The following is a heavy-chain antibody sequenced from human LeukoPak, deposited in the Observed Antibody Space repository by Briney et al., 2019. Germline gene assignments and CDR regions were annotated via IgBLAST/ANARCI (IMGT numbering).Heavy chain of an antibody. D-gene: IGHD3-22*01. CDR3: ARGSTYYDSSGQVPFDY. V-gene: IGHV3-48*01. CDR2: ISGSSSTI. J-gene: IGHJ4*02. Sequence: PGGSLRLSCAASGFTFSSYSMNWVRQAPGKGLEWGSYISGSSSTIYYADSVKGRFTISRDNGMNTLYLQMNSLRAEDTAVYYCARGSTYYDSSGQVPFDYWGQGTLVTVSS. CDR1: GFTFSSYS.